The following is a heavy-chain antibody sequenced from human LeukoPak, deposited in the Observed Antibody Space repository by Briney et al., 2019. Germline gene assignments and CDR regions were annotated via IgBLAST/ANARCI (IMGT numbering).Heavy chain of an antibody. D-gene: IGHD2-15*01. CDR1: GFTFSSYE. CDR3: ASEYCSGDSCYSGFDS. CDR2: ISSSGNTI. Sequence: GGSLRLSCAASGFTFSSYEMNWVRQAPGKGLEWVSYISSSGNTIYYADSVKGRFTISRDNAKNSLYLQMNSLRVEDTAVYYCASEYCSGDSCYSGFDSWAREPWSPSPQ. J-gene: IGHJ4*02. V-gene: IGHV3-48*03.